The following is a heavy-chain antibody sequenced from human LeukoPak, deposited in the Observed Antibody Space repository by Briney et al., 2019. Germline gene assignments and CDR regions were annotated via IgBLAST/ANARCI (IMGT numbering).Heavy chain of an antibody. V-gene: IGHV4-59*01. CDR1: GGSISSYY. D-gene: IGHD3-22*01. J-gene: IGHJ5*02. Sequence: SETLSLTCTVSGGSISSYYWSWIRQPPGKGLEWIGYIYYSGSANYNPSLKSRVTISVDTSKNQFSLKLSSVTAADTAVYYCARAGDEGDSSGYYNYWGPWGQGTLVTVSS. CDR2: IYYSGSA. CDR3: ARAGDEGDSSGYYNYWGP.